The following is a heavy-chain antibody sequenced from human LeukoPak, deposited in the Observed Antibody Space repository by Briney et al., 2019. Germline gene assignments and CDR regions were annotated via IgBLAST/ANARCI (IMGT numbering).Heavy chain of an antibody. CDR2: INPNSGGT. V-gene: IGHV1-2*02. CDR3: ARDRLAYYYDSSGYPNYYYYMDV. D-gene: IGHD3-22*01. J-gene: IGHJ6*03. CDR1: GYTFTGYY. Sequence: ASVKVSCKASGYTFTGYYMHWVRQAPGQGLEWMGWINPNSGGTNYAQKLQGRVTMTTDTSTSTAYMELRSLRSDDTAVYYCARDRLAYYYDSSGYPNYYYYMDVWGKGTTVTVSS.